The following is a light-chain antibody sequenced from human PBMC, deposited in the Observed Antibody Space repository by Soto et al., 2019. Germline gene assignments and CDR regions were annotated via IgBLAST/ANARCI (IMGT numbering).Light chain of an antibody. J-gene: IGKJ2*01. CDR1: QSISSW. Sequence: DIQMTQSPSTLSASVGDRVTITCRASQSISSWLAWYQQKPGKAPKLLIYKASNLETGVPSRFSGSGSGTEFTLTISSLQPEDFATYYCQQYNSYSYTLGQGTKLEIK. CDR3: QQYNSYSYT. V-gene: IGKV1-5*03. CDR2: KAS.